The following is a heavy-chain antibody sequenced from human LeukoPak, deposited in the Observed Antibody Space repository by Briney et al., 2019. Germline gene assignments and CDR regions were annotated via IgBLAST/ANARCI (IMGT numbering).Heavy chain of an antibody. V-gene: IGHV3-74*01. J-gene: IGHJ4*02. D-gene: IGHD1-26*01. CDR2: INSDGSST. CDR1: RFTFSSYW. Sequence: PGGSLRLSCAASRFTFSSYWMHWVRQAPGKGLVWVSRINSDGSSTTDADSVKGRFTISRDNAKNSLYLQMDSLRVEDTAVYYCARDQWAGASPADSWGQGTLVTVSS. CDR3: ARDQWAGASPADS.